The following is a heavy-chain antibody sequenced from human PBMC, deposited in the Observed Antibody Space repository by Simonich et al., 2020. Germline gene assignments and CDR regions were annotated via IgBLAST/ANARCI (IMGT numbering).Heavy chain of an antibody. J-gene: IGHJ6*02. CDR2: ISSSSSYI. CDR3: ARWIAVAGTGAYGMDV. Sequence: EVQLVESGGGLVKPGGSLRLSCAASGFTFSSYSMNWVRQAPGKGLEWVSSISSSSSYIYYADSVKRRFTISRDNAKNSLYLQMNSLRAEDTAVYYCARWIAVAGTGAYGMDVWGQGTTVTVSS. D-gene: IGHD6-19*01. CDR1: GFTFSSYS. V-gene: IGHV3-21*01.